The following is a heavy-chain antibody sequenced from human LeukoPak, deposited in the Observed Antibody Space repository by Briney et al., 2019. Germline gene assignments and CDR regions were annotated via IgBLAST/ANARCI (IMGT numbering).Heavy chain of an antibody. CDR1: GFTFSSYA. D-gene: IGHD2-15*01. J-gene: IGHJ5*02. V-gene: IGHV3-23*01. CDR2: ISGSGGST. CDR3: AREGLYCSGGSCYSVPNWFDP. Sequence: GGSLRLSCAASGFTFSSYAMSWVRQAPGKGLEWVSAISGSGGSTYYADSVKGRFTITTDNSKNTQYLQMNSLRAEDTAVYYCAREGLYCSGGSCYSVPNWFDPWGQGTLVTVSS.